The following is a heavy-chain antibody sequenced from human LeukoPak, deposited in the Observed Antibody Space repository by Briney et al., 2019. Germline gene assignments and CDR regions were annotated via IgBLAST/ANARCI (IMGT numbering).Heavy chain of an antibody. CDR3: AREGAAREGYYFDY. Sequence: SETLSLTCTVSGGTIRRHYWSWIRQPPGKGLEWIGYIYYSGSTNYNPSLKSRVTISVDASKNQFSLKLSSVTAADTAVYYCAREGAAREGYYFDYWREGTLDTVSS. CDR1: GGTIRRHY. V-gene: IGHV4-59*11. D-gene: IGHD6-6*01. J-gene: IGHJ4*02. CDR2: IYYSGST.